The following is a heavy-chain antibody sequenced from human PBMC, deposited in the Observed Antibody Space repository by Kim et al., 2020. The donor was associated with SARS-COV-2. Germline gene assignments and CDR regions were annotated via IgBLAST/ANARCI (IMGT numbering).Heavy chain of an antibody. V-gene: IGHV1-2*06. Sequence: ASVKVSCKASGYTFTGYYMHWVRQAPGQGLEWIGRINPNSGGTNYAQKFQGRVTMTRDTSISTAYMELSRLRSDDTAVYYCARDDTLFGVVIPFDYWGQGTLGTVSS. D-gene: IGHD3-3*01. CDR2: INPNSGGT. CDR1: GYTFTGYY. J-gene: IGHJ4*02. CDR3: ARDDTLFGVVIPFDY.